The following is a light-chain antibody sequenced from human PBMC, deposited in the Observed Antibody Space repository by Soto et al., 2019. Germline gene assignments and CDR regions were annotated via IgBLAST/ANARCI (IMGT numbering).Light chain of an antibody. CDR2: GAS. CDR1: QSVSRN. CDR3: QQYNNWPPIT. V-gene: IGKV3-15*01. J-gene: IGKJ5*01. Sequence: EIVLTKSPGTLSLSPGERATLSCRASQSVSRNLAWYQQKPGQAPRLLIYGASTRATGIPARFSGSGSGTEFTLTISSLQSEDFAVYYCQQYNNWPPITFGQGTRLEIK.